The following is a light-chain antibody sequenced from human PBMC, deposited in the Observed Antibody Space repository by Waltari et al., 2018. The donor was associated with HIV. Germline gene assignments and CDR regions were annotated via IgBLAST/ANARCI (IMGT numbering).Light chain of an antibody. V-gene: IGLV1-51*02. CDR2: QNN. CDR1: SSNIGNNY. J-gene: IGLJ2*01. Sequence: QSVLTQPPSVSAAPGQKVTISCSGSSSNIGNNYVSWYQQLPGTAPKLLIYQNNKRPSGIPDRFSGSKSGTSVTLDITELQTGDEADYYCGSWDSSLSAGVFGGGTKLIVL. CDR3: GSWDSSLSAGV.